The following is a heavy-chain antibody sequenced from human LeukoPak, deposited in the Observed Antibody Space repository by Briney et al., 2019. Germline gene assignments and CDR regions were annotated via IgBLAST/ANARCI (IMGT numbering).Heavy chain of an antibody. D-gene: IGHD3/OR15-3a*01. Sequence: ASVKVPCKASGYTFTSYYMNWVRQAPGQGLEWMGIINPSSGRTTYAQKFQGRVTMTRDTSTSTVYMELTSLRSEDTAVFYCARGGLPARSWFDPWGQGTLVTVSS. CDR2: INPSSGRT. CDR3: ARGGLPARSWFDP. J-gene: IGHJ5*02. CDR1: GYTFTSYY. V-gene: IGHV1-46*01.